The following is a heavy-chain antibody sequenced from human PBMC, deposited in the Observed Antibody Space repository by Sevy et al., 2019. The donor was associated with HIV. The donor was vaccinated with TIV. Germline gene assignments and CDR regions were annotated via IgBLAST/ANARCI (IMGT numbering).Heavy chain of an antibody. CDR1: GDTLTNNY. CDR2: IDPSGGNT. Sequence: ASVKVSCKAPGDTLTNNYMHWVRQAPGQGLEWMGIIDPSGGNTSYAQKFQGRVTMTRDTSTSTLYMDLSSLRSEDTAVYYCVRADPAQHFDSWGQGTLDTVSS. J-gene: IGHJ4*02. V-gene: IGHV1-46*01. CDR3: VRADPAQHFDS.